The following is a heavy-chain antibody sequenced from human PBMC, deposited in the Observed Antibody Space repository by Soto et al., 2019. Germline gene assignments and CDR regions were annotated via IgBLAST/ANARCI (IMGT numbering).Heavy chain of an antibody. CDR3: AHHTPTTVTTHYDCYGRDV. J-gene: IGHJ6*02. CDR2: IYWDDDK. D-gene: IGHD4-17*01. V-gene: IGHV2-5*02. CDR1: GFSLITSGVG. Sequence: QITLKESGPTLVKPTQTLTLTCTFSGFSLITSGVGVGWIRQPPGKSLEWLALIYWDDDKGYNPSLKSRLTITTDTSQNQVVLTMTHMDPLDTATYYCAHHTPTTVTTHYDCYGRDVWGQGPTVTVS.